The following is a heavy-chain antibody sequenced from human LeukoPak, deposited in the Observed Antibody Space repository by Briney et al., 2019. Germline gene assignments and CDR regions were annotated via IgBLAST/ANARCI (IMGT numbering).Heavy chain of an antibody. J-gene: IGHJ4*02. CDR2: ISGSGDST. CDR1: GFTFSSYA. Sequence: PGGSLRLSCAASGFTFSSYAMSWVRQAPGRGLEWVSVISGSGDSTYYADSVRGRFTISRDNSKNTLSLQMNSLRAEDTAVYYCGNRDYTGGTCNLFYVYWGQGTLVTVSS. V-gene: IGHV3-23*01. CDR3: GNRDYTGGTCNLFYVY. D-gene: IGHD2-15*01.